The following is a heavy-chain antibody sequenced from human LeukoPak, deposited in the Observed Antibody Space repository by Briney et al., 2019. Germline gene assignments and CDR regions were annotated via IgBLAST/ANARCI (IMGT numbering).Heavy chain of an antibody. CDR2: IYYSGST. J-gene: IGHJ4*02. V-gene: IGHV4-59*01. D-gene: IGHD5-18*01. CDR1: GGSISSYY. CDR3: ARGEFRYSYGFFDY. Sequence: PSETLSLTCTVSGGSISSYYWSWIRQPPGKGLEWIGYIYYSGSTNYSPSLKSRVTISVDTSKNQFSLKLSSVTAADTAVYYCARGEFRYSYGFFDYWGQGTLVTVSS.